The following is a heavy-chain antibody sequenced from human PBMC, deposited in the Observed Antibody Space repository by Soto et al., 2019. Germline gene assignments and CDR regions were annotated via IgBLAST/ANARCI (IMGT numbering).Heavy chain of an antibody. V-gene: IGHV3-7*01. CDR2: IKEDGSEK. J-gene: IGHJ6*02. CDR1: GFTFSSSW. D-gene: IGHD5-12*01. CDR3: VRDPAPVGYRGLDV. Sequence: GGSLRLSCAASGFTFSSSWMTWVRQAPGKGLAWVANIKEDGSEKYYVDSVKGRFTISRDNTNESLYLQRNSLRAEDTAVYYCVRDPAPVGYRGLDVWAQGTTVTVSS.